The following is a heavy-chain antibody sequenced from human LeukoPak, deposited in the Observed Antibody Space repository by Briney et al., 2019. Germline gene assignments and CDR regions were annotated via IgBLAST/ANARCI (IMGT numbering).Heavy chain of an antibody. V-gene: IGHV4-59*01. Sequence: SETLSLTCTVSGGSISSYYWSWIRQPPGKGLEWIGYIYYSGSTNYNPSLKSRVTISVDTSKNQFSLKLSSVTAADTAVYYCARTYYSSSWVPFDYWGQGTLVTASS. D-gene: IGHD6-13*01. CDR3: ARTYYSSSWVPFDY. CDR2: IYYSGST. CDR1: GGSISSYY. J-gene: IGHJ4*02.